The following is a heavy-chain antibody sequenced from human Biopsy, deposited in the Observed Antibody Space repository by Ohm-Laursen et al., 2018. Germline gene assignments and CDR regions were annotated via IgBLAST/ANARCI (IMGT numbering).Heavy chain of an antibody. Sequence: SDTLSLTCSVSGGSISRSSYNWGWIRLPPGNGLEWIGSMYFSGNTYYNPSLKSRVNITGDTSKNKFSLNLSSVTAADTAVYYCARQGDSGRSFDYWGQGTLVTVSS. D-gene: IGHD3-10*01. J-gene: IGHJ4*02. CDR2: MYFSGNT. V-gene: IGHV4-39*01. CDR1: GGSISRSSYN. CDR3: ARQGDSGRSFDY.